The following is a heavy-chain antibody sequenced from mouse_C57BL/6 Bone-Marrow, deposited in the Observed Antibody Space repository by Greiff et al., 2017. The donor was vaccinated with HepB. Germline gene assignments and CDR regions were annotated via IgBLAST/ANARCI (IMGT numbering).Heavy chain of an antibody. J-gene: IGHJ2*01. CDR3: TTEGFYYGSSD. CDR2: IDPENGDT. V-gene: IGHV14-4*01. Sequence: VQLQQSGAELVRPGASVKLSCTASGFNIKDDYMHWVKQRPEQGLEWIGWIDPENGDTEYASKFQGKATITADTSSNTAYLQLSSLTSEDTAVYYWTTEGFYYGSSDWGQGTTLAVAS. D-gene: IGHD1-1*01. CDR1: GFNIKDDY.